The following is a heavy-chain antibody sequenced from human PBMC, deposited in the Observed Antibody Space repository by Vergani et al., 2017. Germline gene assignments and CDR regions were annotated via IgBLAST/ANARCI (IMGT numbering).Heavy chain of an antibody. D-gene: IGHD5-18*01. V-gene: IGHV1-18*01. J-gene: IGHJ6*02. CDR3: ARGARAMVNRYGMDV. CDR2: ISDDNGNT. Sequence: QVQLVQSGAEVKKPGASVKVSCKASGYTFTSYGISWVRQAPGQGLEWMGWISDDNGNTNNAQKLQGRVTMTTDTSTSTAYMELRSLRYDDTAVYYCARGARAMVNRYGMDVWGQGTTVTVSS. CDR1: GYTFTSYG.